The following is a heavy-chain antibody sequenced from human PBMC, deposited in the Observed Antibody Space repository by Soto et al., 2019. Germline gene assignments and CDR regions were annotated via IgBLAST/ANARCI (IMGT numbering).Heavy chain of an antibody. J-gene: IGHJ6*03. CDR1: GDSVSSNSAA. Sequence: PSQTLSLTCAISGDSVSSNSAAWNWVRQSPSRGLEWLGRTYYRSKWYTDYTTSSVKSRLTITPDTSNNQFSLRLNSVTPEDTAVYYCVKIYDFWSGHDYHYYTDVWDKGTTVTGSS. CDR3: VKIYDFWSGHDYHYYTDV. V-gene: IGHV6-1*01. CDR2: TYYRSKWYT. D-gene: IGHD3-3*01.